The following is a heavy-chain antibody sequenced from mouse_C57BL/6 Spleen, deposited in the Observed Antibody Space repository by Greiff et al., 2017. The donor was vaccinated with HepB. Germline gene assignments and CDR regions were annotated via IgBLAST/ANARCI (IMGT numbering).Heavy chain of an antibody. CDR3: ARSIYDGYSVAY. CDR1: GYTFTSYW. CDR2: IHPNSGST. Sequence: VQLQQSGAELVKPGASVKLSCKASGYTFTSYWMHWVKQRPGQGLEWIGMIHPNSGSTNYNEKFKSKATLTVDKSSSTAYMQLSSLTSEDSAVYYWARSIYDGYSVAYWGQGTLVTVSA. V-gene: IGHV1-64*01. D-gene: IGHD2-3*01. J-gene: IGHJ3*01.